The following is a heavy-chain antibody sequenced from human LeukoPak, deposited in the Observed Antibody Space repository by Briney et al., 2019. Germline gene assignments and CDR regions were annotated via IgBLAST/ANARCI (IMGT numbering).Heavy chain of an antibody. D-gene: IGHD5-18*01. CDR2: IYYSGST. CDR3: ARHSLRVYSYGLD. V-gene: IGHV4-59*01. J-gene: IGHJ4*02. CDR1: GGSISSYY. Sequence: SETLSLTCTVSGGSISSYYWSWIRQPPGKGLEWIGYIYYSGSTNYNPSLKSRVTISVDTSKNQFSLKLSSVTAADTAVYYCARHSLRVYSYGLDWGQGTLVTVSS.